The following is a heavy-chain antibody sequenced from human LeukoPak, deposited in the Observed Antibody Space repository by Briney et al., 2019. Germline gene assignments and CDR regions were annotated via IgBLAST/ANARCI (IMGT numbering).Heavy chain of an antibody. CDR1: GGSFSGYY. Sequence: APETLSLTCAVYGGSFSGYYWSWIRQPPGKGLEWIGEINHSGSTNYNPSLKSRVTISVDTSKNQFSLKLSSVTAADTAVYYCARARSQAYYYDSSGYYYIHFDYWGQGTLVTVSS. CDR3: ARARSQAYYYDSSGYYYIHFDY. CDR2: INHSGST. V-gene: IGHV4-34*01. J-gene: IGHJ4*02. D-gene: IGHD3-22*01.